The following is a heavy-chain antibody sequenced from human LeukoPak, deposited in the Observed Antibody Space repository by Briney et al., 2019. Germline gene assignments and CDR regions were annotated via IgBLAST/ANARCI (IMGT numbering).Heavy chain of an antibody. CDR2: IYSGGNT. CDR1: GFTVSSNY. Sequence: GGSLRLSCAASGFTVSSNYMSWVRQAPGKGLEWVSVIYSGGNTYYADSVRGRFTISRDNSKNTLYLQMNSLRAEDTAVYYCATDAAYCGGDRYDYWGQGALVTVSS. D-gene: IGHD2-21*02. V-gene: IGHV3-53*01. CDR3: ATDAAYCGGDRYDY. J-gene: IGHJ4*02.